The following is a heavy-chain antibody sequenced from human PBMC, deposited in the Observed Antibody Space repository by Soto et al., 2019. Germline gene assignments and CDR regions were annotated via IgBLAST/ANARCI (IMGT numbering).Heavy chain of an antibody. Sequence: QVQLVQSGAEVKKPGASVKVSCKASGYTFTSYHVHWVRQAPGQGLEWMGMINPIGGSTNYAQKFQGRVTMTRDTSTSTVYMELSSLRSEDTAVYYCAKGSTTIVSSGINWFDSWGQGTLVTVSS. D-gene: IGHD3-22*01. J-gene: IGHJ5*01. CDR1: GYTFTSYH. CDR3: AKGSTTIVSSGINWFDS. CDR2: INPIGGST. V-gene: IGHV1-46*01.